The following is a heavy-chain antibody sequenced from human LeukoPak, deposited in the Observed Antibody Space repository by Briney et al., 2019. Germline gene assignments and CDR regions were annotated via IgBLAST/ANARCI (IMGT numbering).Heavy chain of an antibody. CDR2: ISGSGSST. Sequence: GGSLRLSCAASGFTFSSYAMSWVRQAPGKGLEWVSAISGSGSSTYYADSVKGRFTISRDNSKNTLYLQMNSLRAEDTAVYYCANLDSSGWIPFDYWGQGTLVTVSS. D-gene: IGHD6-19*01. CDR1: GFTFSSYA. V-gene: IGHV3-23*01. J-gene: IGHJ4*02. CDR3: ANLDSSGWIPFDY.